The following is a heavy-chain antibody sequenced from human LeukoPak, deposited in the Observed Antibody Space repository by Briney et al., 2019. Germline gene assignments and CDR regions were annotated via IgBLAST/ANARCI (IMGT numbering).Heavy chain of an antibody. CDR1: GGSISSYY. V-gene: IGHV4-59*13. D-gene: IGHD5-18*01. Sequence: SETLSLTCSVSGGSISSYYGSWIRQPPGKELEGMGNIYYRGRTNYHPSLKSRVTISVDTSKNQFSLTLSSVTAADTAVYYCARGQKYRNGYTVTELGSGYFDYWGQGTLVTVSS. J-gene: IGHJ4*02. CDR2: IYYRGRT. CDR3: ARGQKYRNGYTVTELGSGYFDY.